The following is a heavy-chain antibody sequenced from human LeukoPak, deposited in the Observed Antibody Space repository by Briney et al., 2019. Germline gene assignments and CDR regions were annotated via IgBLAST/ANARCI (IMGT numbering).Heavy chain of an antibody. V-gene: IGHV1-3*01. J-gene: IGHJ3*02. CDR1: GYTFTSYA. D-gene: IGHD3-16*01. CDR3: ARGMITFGGTDAFDI. Sequence: GASVKVSCEASGYTFTSYAMHWVRQAPGQRLEWMGWINAGNGNTKYSQKFQGRVTITRDTSASTAYMELSSLRSEDTAVYYCARGMITFGGTDAFDIWGQGTMVTVSS. CDR2: INAGNGNT.